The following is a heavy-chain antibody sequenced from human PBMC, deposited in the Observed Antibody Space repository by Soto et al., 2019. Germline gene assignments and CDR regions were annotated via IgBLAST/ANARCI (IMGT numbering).Heavy chain of an antibody. V-gene: IGHV3-21*01. CDR1: GFTFSSYS. Sequence: GGSLRLSCAASGFTFSSYSMNWVRQAPGKGLEWVSSISSSSSYIYYADSVKGRFTISRDNAKNSLYLQMNSLRAEDTAVYSGARDINIPQELVARPSLCAFDIWGQGTMVTVSS. D-gene: IGHD2-8*02. CDR3: ARDINIPQELVARPSLCAFDI. CDR2: ISSSSSYI. J-gene: IGHJ3*02.